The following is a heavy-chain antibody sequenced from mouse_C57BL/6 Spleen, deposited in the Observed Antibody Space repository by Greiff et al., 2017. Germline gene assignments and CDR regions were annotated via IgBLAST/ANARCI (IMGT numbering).Heavy chain of an antibody. CDR2: INPSTGGT. V-gene: IGHV1-42*01. CDR3: ARERITGYFDV. Sequence: VQLQQSGPELVKPGASVKISCKASGYSFTGYYMNWVKQSPEKSLEWIGEINPSTGGTTYNQKFKAKATLTVDKSSSTAYMQLKSLTSEDSAVYYCARERITGYFDVWGTGTTVTVSS. CDR1: GYSFTGYY. J-gene: IGHJ1*03.